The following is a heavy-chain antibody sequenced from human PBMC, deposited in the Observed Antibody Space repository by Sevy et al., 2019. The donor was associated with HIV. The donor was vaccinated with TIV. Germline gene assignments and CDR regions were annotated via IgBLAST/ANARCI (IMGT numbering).Heavy chain of an antibody. J-gene: IGHJ4*02. V-gene: IGHV4-34*01. CDR1: GGSFSVYY. Sequence: SETLSLTCVVYGGSFSVYYWSWIRQPPGKGLEWIGEINHSGSTNYNPSLKSRVTISADTSKNQFSLKLSSVTAADTAVYYCATRRGHLSFDYWGQGTLVTVSS. CDR3: ATRRGHLSFDY. CDR2: INHSGST.